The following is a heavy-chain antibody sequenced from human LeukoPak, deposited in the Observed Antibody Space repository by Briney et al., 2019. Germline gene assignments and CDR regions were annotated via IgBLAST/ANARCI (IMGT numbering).Heavy chain of an antibody. CDR3: ARDLPYSNIGADY. D-gene: IGHD4-11*01. CDR1: GFTFSSYS. J-gene: IGHJ4*02. V-gene: IGHV3-21*01. CDR2: ISSSSYI. Sequence: PGGSLRLSCAASGFTFSSYSMNWVRQAPGKGLEWVSSISSSSYIYYADSVKGRFTISRDNAKNSLYLQMNSLRAEDTAVYYCARDLPYSNIGADYWGQGTLVTVSS.